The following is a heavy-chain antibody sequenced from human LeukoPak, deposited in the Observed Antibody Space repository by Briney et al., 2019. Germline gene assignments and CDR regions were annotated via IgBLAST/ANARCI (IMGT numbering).Heavy chain of an antibody. CDR3: ARGCLALPCAIHY. D-gene: IGHD2/OR15-2a*01. Sequence: ASLKVSCKASGYSFIADFMHWVRQAPGQRLEWIRWINTNSGATNYAQKFQGSVTMTKDPSITTAYMEVSRRQPEDTAGNSCARGCLALPCAIHYWGQGPLVSVLS. J-gene: IGHJ4*02. V-gene: IGHV1-2*02. CDR2: INTNSGAT. CDR1: GYSFIADF.